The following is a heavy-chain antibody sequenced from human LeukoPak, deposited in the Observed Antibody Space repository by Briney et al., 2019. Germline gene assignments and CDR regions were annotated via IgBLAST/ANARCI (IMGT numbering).Heavy chain of an antibody. V-gene: IGHV3-30*18. CDR1: GFTFSSYG. CDR3: AKEGYGDYKKDFYYDGMDV. J-gene: IGHJ6*02. CDR2: ISYDGSNK. D-gene: IGHD4-17*01. Sequence: PGGSLRLSCAASGFTFSSYGMHWVRQAPGKGLEWVVVISYDGSNKYYAYSVKGRFTISRDNSKKTLYLQRNSLRAEDTAVYYGAKEGYGDYKKDFYYDGMDVWGQGTTVTVSS.